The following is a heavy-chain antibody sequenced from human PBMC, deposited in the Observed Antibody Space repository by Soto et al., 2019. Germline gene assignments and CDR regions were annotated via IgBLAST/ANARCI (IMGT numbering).Heavy chain of an antibody. CDR2: IDPSDSYT. Sequence: PGESLKISCXGSGYSFTSYWISWVRQMPGKGLEWMGRIDPSDSYTNYSPSFQGHVTISADKSISTAYLQWSSLKASDTAMYYCARNFRRSWYETYYYYGMDVWGQGTTVTVSS. V-gene: IGHV5-10-1*01. D-gene: IGHD6-13*01. J-gene: IGHJ6*02. CDR1: GYSFTSYW. CDR3: ARNFRRSWYETYYYYGMDV.